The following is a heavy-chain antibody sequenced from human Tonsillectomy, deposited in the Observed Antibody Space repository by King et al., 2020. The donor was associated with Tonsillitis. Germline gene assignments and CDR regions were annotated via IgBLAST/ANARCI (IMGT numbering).Heavy chain of an antibody. CDR3: ARTFGYTYGPFDY. J-gene: IGHJ4*02. Sequence: VQLVESGGGLVQPGGSLRLSCAASGFTFSSYAMSWVRQAPGKGLEWVSALSGSGGSTYYADSVKGRFTISRDNSKNTLSLQMNSLRAEEMAVYYCARTFGYTYGPFDYWGQGTPVTVSS. D-gene: IGHD5-18*01. CDR1: GFTFSSYA. CDR2: LSGSGGST. V-gene: IGHV3-23*04.